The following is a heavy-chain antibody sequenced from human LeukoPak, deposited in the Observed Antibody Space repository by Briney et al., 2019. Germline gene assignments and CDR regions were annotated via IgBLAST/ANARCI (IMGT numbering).Heavy chain of an antibody. CDR3: AREGGFFRPLDY. Sequence: PSETLSLTCGVSGGSVTSTNWWTWVRQPPGKGLEWIGEVHLDGRTNYNPSLKSRLTMSVDLSENHISLKLTSVTAADTAVYYCAREGGFFRPLDYSGQGTLVTVSS. J-gene: IGHJ4*02. D-gene: IGHD3-3*01. CDR1: GGSVTSTNW. V-gene: IGHV4-4*02. CDR2: VHLDGRT.